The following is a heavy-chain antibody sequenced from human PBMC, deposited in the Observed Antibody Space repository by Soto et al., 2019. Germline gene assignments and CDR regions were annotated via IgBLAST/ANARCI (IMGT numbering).Heavy chain of an antibody. CDR2: IRSKADSYAT. Sequence: EVQLVESGGGLVQPGGSLKLSCAASGFTFSDSAIHWVRQASGQGLEWVGRIRSKADSYATAYAASLKGRFTISRDDSKNTAYLQMNSLKTEDTAFYYCTSGGNYYQNWFDPWGQGTLVTVSS. D-gene: IGHD1-26*01. CDR1: GFTFSDSA. V-gene: IGHV3-73*01. J-gene: IGHJ5*02. CDR3: TSGGNYYQNWFDP.